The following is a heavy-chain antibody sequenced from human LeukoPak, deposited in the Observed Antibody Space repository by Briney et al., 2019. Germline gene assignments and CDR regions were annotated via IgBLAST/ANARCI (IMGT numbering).Heavy chain of an antibody. CDR3: ARGDYYDSSSAAFDI. Sequence: AGGPLRLSCAASGFTFRDYYMSWIRQAPGKGLEWVSYISSSGSTIYYADSVKGRFTISRDNAKNSLYLQMNSLRAEDTAVYYCARGDYYDSSSAAFDIWGQGTMVTVSS. V-gene: IGHV3-11*01. D-gene: IGHD3-22*01. J-gene: IGHJ3*02. CDR2: ISSSGSTI. CDR1: GFTFRDYY.